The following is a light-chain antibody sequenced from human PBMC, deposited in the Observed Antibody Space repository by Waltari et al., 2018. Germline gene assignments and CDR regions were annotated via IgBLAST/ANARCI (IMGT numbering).Light chain of an antibody. CDR1: SSNIGSNY. CDR3: AAWDDSLSGRV. CDR2: TSD. Sequence: QSVLTQPPSASGTPGQRVTISCSGSSSNIGSNYVYWYQQLPGTAPKLLIYTSDQRPSGVPDRFSGSKSGTSASLAISGLRSEDEAEYYCAAWDDSLSGRVFGGGTKLTVL. V-gene: IGLV1-47*01. J-gene: IGLJ3*02.